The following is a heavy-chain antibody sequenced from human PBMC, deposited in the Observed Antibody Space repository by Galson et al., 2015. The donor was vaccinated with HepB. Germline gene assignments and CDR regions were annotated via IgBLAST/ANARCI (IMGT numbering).Heavy chain of an antibody. V-gene: IGHV1-18*01. CDR2: ISTSYGTT. Sequence: SVKVSCKASGFTFSTYGINWVRQAPGQGLEWMGWISTSYGTTNYAQTVQGRVTMTTDKSTNTDYMELSSLRSEDTAMYYCARVGLRAFDGTTFDYWGQGTLVTVSS. CDR3: ARVGLRAFDGTTFDY. J-gene: IGHJ4*02. CDR1: GFTFSTYG. D-gene: IGHD1/OR15-1a*01.